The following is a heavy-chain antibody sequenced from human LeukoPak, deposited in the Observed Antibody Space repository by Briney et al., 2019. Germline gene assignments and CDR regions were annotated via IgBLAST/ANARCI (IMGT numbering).Heavy chain of an antibody. CDR1: GFTFSSYA. CDR2: ISGSGGST. CDR3: ALSPVRDSGYFDY. V-gene: IGHV3-23*01. D-gene: IGHD2/OR15-2a*01. J-gene: IGHJ4*02. Sequence: GGSLRLSCAASGFTFSSYAMSWVRQAPGKGLEWVSAISGSGGSTYYADSVKGRFTISRDNSKNTLYLQMNSLRAGDTAVYYCALSPVRDSGYFDYWGQGTLVTVSS.